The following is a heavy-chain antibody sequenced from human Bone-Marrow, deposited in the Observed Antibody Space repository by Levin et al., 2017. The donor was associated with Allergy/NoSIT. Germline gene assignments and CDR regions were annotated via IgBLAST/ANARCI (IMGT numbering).Heavy chain of an antibody. Sequence: GESLKISCKASGYTFTGYYMHWVRQAPGQGLEWMGWINPNSGGTNYAQKFQGWVTMTRDTSISTAYMELSRLRSDDTAVYYCARSTRISGDGYNYFDYWGQGTLVTVSS. CDR2: INPNSGGT. CDR1: GYTFTGYY. CDR3: ARSTRISGDGYNYFDY. V-gene: IGHV1-2*04. D-gene: IGHD5-24*01. J-gene: IGHJ4*02.